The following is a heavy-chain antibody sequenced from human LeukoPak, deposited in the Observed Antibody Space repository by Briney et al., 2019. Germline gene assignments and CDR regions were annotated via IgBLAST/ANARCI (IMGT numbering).Heavy chain of an antibody. D-gene: IGHD2-2*02. CDR3: ARVVDHIPY. Sequence: GGSLRLSCAASEFTFRNYGMHWVRQTQGKGLEWVSVIYSGGNTYYAASVKGRFTISRDISKNILYLQMNSLRAEDTAVYYCARVVDHIPYWGQGTLVTVSS. J-gene: IGHJ4*02. CDR1: EFTFRNYG. CDR2: IYSGGNT. V-gene: IGHV3-53*01.